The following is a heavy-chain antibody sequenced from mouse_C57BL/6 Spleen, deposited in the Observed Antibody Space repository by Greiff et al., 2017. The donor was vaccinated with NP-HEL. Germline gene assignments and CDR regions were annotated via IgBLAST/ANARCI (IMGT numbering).Heavy chain of an antibody. Sequence: DVKLVESGGGLVKPGGSLKLSCAASGFTFSSYAMSWVRQTPEKRLEWVATISDGGRYTYYTANVKGRFTISRDNAKNNLYLQMSHLKSEDTAMYYCAREGYYAMDYWGQGTSVTVSS. CDR2: ISDGGRYT. CDR1: GFTFSSYA. J-gene: IGHJ4*01. CDR3: AREGYYAMDY. V-gene: IGHV5-4*01.